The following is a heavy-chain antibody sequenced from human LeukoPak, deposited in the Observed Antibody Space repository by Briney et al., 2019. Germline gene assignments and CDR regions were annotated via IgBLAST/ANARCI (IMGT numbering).Heavy chain of an antibody. Sequence: GASVKVSCKASGYTFTGYYMHWVRQATGQGLEWMGWMNPNSEDTAYAQKFQGRISMTRSTSISTAYMELSSLRSEDTAVYYCGRGLGSYDSSELTWPMISFWGQGTVVTVSS. CDR2: MNPNSEDT. CDR3: GRGLGSYDSSELTWPMISF. CDR1: GYTFTGYY. J-gene: IGHJ4*02. V-gene: IGHV1-8*02. D-gene: IGHD3-22*01.